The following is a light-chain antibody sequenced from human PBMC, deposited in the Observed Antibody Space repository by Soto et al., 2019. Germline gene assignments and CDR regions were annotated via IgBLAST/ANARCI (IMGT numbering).Light chain of an antibody. CDR1: EGIVNY. V-gene: IGKV1-9*01. Sequence: DIQMTQSPTSLSASARDRVTITCRASEGIVNYLAWYQQQPGKAPKLLIYGASTLQGVVPSRFTGSGSRTDFTLTINSLQPEDFATYHCQQLFRYPLAFGQGTRLEMK. J-gene: IGKJ5*01. CDR2: GAS. CDR3: QQLFRYPLA.